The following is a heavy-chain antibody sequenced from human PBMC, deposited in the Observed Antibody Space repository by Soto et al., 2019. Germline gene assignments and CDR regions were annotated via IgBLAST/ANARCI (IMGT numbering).Heavy chain of an antibody. CDR3: ARDFSGGDTAMVLY. Sequence: GGSLRLSCAASGFTFSSYGMHWVRQAPGKGLEWVAVIWYDGSNKYYADSVKGRFTISRDNSKNTLYLQMNSLRAEDTAVYYCARDFSGGDTAMVLYWGQGTLVTVSS. J-gene: IGHJ4*02. CDR2: IWYDGSNK. CDR1: GFTFSSYG. D-gene: IGHD5-18*01. V-gene: IGHV3-33*01.